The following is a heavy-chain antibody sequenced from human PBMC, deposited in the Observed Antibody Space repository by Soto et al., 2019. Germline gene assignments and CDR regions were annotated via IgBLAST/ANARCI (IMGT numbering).Heavy chain of an antibody. J-gene: IGHJ5*02. V-gene: IGHV3-13*04. D-gene: IGHD5-12*01. CDR1: GFTFSSYD. CDR3: ARGGGSVATPWFDT. CDR2: IGTAGDT. Sequence: EVQLVESGGGLVQPGGSLRLSCAASGFTFSSYDMHWVRQAIGKGLEWVSAIGTAGDTYYPGSVKGRFTISRENAKNSLYLQMNSLRAGDTAVYYCARGGGSVATPWFDTWGQGTLVTVSS.